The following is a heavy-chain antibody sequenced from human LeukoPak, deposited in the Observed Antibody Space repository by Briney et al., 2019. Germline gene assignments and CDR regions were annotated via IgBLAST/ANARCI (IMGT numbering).Heavy chain of an antibody. Sequence: GGSLRLSCAASAFTFSSYAMSWVRQPSGKGLEWVSTISGSGGSTYYVDSVKGRFTISRDNSRNTLYLQMNSLRAEDTAVYYCAKVPRSSANNWFDPWGQGTLVTVSS. CDR2: ISGSGGST. V-gene: IGHV3-23*01. CDR1: AFTFSSYA. D-gene: IGHD6-19*01. J-gene: IGHJ5*02. CDR3: AKVPRSSANNWFDP.